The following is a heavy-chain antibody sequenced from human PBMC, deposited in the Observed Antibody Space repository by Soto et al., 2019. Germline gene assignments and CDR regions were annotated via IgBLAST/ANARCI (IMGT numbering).Heavy chain of an antibody. J-gene: IGHJ4*02. D-gene: IGHD2-15*01. V-gene: IGHV3-23*01. CDR2: ISGSGEST. CDR3: ARDLYRIGYCSGGNCYSFDY. CDR1: GFTFSSYA. Sequence: LRLSCAASGFTFSSYAMSWVRQAPGKGLEWVSVISGSGESTYEADSVKGRFTISRDNSRNTLYLQMSSLRADDTAVYYCARDLYRIGYCSGGNCYSFDYWGQGTLVTVSS.